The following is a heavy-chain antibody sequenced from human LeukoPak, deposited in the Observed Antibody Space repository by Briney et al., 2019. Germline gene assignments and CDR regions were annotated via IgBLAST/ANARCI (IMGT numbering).Heavy chain of an antibody. CDR2: ISGDGGST. D-gene: IGHD2-15*01. CDR1: GFTFDDYA. V-gene: IGHV3-43*02. Sequence: PGGSLRLSCAASGFTFDDYAMHWVRQAPGKGLEWVSLISGDGGSTYYADSVKGQFTISRDNSKNSLYLQMNSLRTEDTALYYCAKRNQGGYCSGGSCYDDWGQGTLVTVSS. J-gene: IGHJ4*02. CDR3: AKRNQGGYCSGGSCYDD.